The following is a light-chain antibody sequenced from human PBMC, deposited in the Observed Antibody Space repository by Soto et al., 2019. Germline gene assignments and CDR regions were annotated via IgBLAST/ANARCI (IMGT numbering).Light chain of an antibody. CDR3: SSFTGSSYV. CDR2: DVT. J-gene: IGLJ1*01. CDR1: SSDVGNNNY. V-gene: IGLV2-14*03. Sequence: QSALTQPASVSGSPGQSITISCTGTSSDVGNNNYVSWYQHNPGRAPKVMICDVTNRPSGVSNRFSGSKSGNTASLTISVLQAVDEADYYCSSFTGSSYVIGTGTKVTVL.